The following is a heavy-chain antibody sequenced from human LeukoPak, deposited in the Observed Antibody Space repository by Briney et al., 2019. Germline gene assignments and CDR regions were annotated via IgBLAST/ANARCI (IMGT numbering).Heavy chain of an antibody. Sequence: SETLSLTCTVSGGSISSYYWSWVRQPPGKGLEWIGYIYYSGSTNYNPSLKSRVTISVDTSKNQFSLKLSSVTAADTAVYYCARGPTRYYFDYWGQGTLVTVSS. CDR3: ARGPTRYYFDY. CDR1: GGSISSYY. CDR2: IYYSGST. J-gene: IGHJ4*02. V-gene: IGHV4-59*01.